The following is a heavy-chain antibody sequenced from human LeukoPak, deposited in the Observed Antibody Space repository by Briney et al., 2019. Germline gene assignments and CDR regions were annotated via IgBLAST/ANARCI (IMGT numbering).Heavy chain of an antibody. J-gene: IGHJ4*02. V-gene: IGHV3-48*03. CDR1: GFTFSSYE. D-gene: IGHD1-7*01. CDR3: ARDRWNSGAFDY. CDR2: ISSSGSTI. Sequence: GGSLRLSCAASGFTFSSYEMNWVRQAPGKGLEWVSYISSSGSTIYYADSVKGRFTISRDNAKNSLYLQLNSLRAEDTAVYYCARDRWNSGAFDYWGQGTLVTVSS.